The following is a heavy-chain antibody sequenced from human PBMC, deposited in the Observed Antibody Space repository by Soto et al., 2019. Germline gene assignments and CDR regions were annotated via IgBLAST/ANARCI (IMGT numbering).Heavy chain of an antibody. CDR3: AKDKLPDGAWDFDY. J-gene: IGHJ4*02. Sequence: EVQLLESGGDLVQPGGSLRLSCAASGFTFSRYTMSWVRQVPGKGLEWVSGINGGDGPTYYAKYVKGRFTISRENSQNTLYLQMNNLRAEDTAIYYCAKDKLPDGAWDFDYWGQGTLVTVSS. D-gene: IGHD2-2*01. CDR1: GFTFSRYT. V-gene: IGHV3-23*01. CDR2: INGGDGPT.